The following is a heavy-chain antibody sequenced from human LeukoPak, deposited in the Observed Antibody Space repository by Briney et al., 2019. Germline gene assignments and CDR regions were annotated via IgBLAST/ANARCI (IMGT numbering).Heavy chain of an antibody. CDR1: GYSISRGYY. J-gene: IGHJ4*02. Sequence: SETLCLTCGVSGYSISRGYYWAWIRQPPGKGLEWIGTIYHTGSTYYTPSLGSRVTISVDTSKNVFSLNLNSVTAADTAVYYCARAGWIITSGIDYWGQGALVPVSS. V-gene: IGHV4-38-2*01. CDR3: ARAGWIITSGIDY. CDR2: IYHTGST. D-gene: IGHD3-10*01.